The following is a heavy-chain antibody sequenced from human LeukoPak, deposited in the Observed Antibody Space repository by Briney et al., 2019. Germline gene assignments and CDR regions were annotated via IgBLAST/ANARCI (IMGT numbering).Heavy chain of an antibody. CDR1: GGSISSNTYY. D-gene: IGHD1-14*01. Sequence: SETLSLTCSVSGGSISSNTYYWGWIRQPPGKGLEWIGSISKSTYYNPSLKSRVTISVDTSKNQLSLKLSSVTAADTAVYYCARGEEHPTTLDYWGQGTLVTVSS. CDR3: ARGEEHPTTLDY. J-gene: IGHJ4*02. CDR2: ISKST. V-gene: IGHV4-39*07.